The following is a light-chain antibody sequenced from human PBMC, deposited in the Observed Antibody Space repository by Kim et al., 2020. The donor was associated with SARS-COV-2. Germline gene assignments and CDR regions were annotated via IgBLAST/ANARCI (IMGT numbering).Light chain of an antibody. CDR1: QSVLYSSNNENY. CDR3: QQYYSLPLT. CDR2: WAS. J-gene: IGKJ3*01. V-gene: IGKV4-1*01. Sequence: DIVMTQFPDSLAVSLGERATINCKSSQSVLYSSNNENYLAWYQQKPGQPPKLLIYWASTRESGVPDRFSGSGSGTDFTLIISSLQAEDVAVYYCQQYYSLPLTFGPGTKVDIK.